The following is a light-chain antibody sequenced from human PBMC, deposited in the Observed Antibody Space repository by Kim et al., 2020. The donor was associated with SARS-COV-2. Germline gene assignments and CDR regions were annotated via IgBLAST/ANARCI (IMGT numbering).Light chain of an antibody. Sequence: LGQTVSITCQGDSLRNYYASWYQQKPGQAPVFVIYGENNRPSGIPDRFSGSFSGNTASLTITGAQAEDEADYYCNCRDSSGNHLVFGGGTQLTVL. CDR1: SLRNYY. V-gene: IGLV3-19*01. CDR3: NCRDSSGNHLV. J-gene: IGLJ2*01. CDR2: GEN.